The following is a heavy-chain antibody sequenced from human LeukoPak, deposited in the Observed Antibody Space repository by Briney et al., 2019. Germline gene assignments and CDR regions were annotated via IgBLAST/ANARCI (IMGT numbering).Heavy chain of an antibody. CDR1: GYTFTGYY. D-gene: IGHD2-2*01. CDR2: INPNSGGT. Sequence: ASVKVSCKASGYTFTGYYMHWARQAPGQGLEWMGWINPNSGGTNYAQKFQGRVTMTRDTSISTAYMELSRLRSDDTAVYYCAREDAPCSSTSCYYYMDVWGKGTTDTVSS. V-gene: IGHV1-2*02. J-gene: IGHJ6*03. CDR3: AREDAPCSSTSCYYYMDV.